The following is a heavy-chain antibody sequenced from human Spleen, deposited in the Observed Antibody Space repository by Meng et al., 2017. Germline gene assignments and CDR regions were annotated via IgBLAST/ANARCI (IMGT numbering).Heavy chain of an antibody. CDR2: IWYDGSNK. V-gene: IGHV3-33*01. CDR3: ARHDWFDP. CDR1: GFTFSSYG. Sequence: QVHPVQAGGGVKKAGAYVKVSCKASGFTFSSYGMHWVRQAPGKGLEWVAVIWYDGSNKYYGDSVKGRFTISRDNSKNTLYLQMNSLRAEDTAIYYCARHDWFDPWGQGTLVTVSS. J-gene: IGHJ5*02.